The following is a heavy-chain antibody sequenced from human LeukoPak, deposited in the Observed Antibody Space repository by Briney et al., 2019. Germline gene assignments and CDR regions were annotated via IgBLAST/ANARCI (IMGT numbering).Heavy chain of an antibody. CDR1: GGSISSYY. D-gene: IGHD6-19*01. J-gene: IGHJ6*02. CDR3: AGGPYSSGWFREDYYYYYGMDV. CDR2: IYYSGST. V-gene: IGHV4-59*01. Sequence: SETLSLTCTVSGGSISSYYWSWIRQPPGKGLEWIGYIYYSGSTNYNPSLKSRVTISVDTSKNQFSLKLSSVTAADTAVYYCAGGPYSSGWFREDYYYYYGMDVWGQGTTVAVSS.